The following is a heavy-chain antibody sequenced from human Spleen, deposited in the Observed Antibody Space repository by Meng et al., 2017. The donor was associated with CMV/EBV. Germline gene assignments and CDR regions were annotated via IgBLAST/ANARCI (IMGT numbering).Heavy chain of an antibody. CDR3: ARDRGSGGFDY. V-gene: IGHV4-39*07. CDR2: FSYTGNT. CDR1: GDSIDSNNYY. J-gene: IGHJ4*02. D-gene: IGHD6-25*01. Sequence: GSLRLSCTVSGDSIDSNNYYWGWIRQPPGKGLEWLGSFSYTGNTYYNPSLKSRLTISVDPSKTQFSLKLSSVTAADTAVYYCARDRGSGGFDYWGQGTLVTVSS.